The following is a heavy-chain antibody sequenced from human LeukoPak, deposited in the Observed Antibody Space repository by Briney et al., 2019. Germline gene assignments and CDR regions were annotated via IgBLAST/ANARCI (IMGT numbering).Heavy chain of an antibody. J-gene: IGHJ6*02. CDR2: IWYDGSNK. CDR3: ARDGVVVAATYYYYYGMDV. Sequence: SGGSLRLSCAASGFTFSSYGMHWVRQAPGKGLEWVAVIWYDGSNKYYADSVKGRFTISRDNSKNTLYLQMNSLRAEDTAVYYCARDGVVVAATYYYYYGMDVWGQGTTVTVSS. CDR1: GFTFSSYG. D-gene: IGHD2-15*01. V-gene: IGHV3-33*01.